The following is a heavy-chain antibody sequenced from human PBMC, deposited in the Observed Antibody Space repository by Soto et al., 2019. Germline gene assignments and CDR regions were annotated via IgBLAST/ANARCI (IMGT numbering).Heavy chain of an antibody. D-gene: IGHD6-13*01. CDR1: GGTFSSYA. J-gene: IGHJ4*02. V-gene: IGHV1-2*04. CDR2: IIPNSGTA. Sequence: ASVKVSCKASGGTFSSYAISWVRQAPGQGLEWIGWIIPNSGTANYAQKFHDWVTITRDTSITTAYMELSGLKSDDTAVYFCAKDDAGHPDFWGQGTLVTVSS. CDR3: AKDDAGHPDF.